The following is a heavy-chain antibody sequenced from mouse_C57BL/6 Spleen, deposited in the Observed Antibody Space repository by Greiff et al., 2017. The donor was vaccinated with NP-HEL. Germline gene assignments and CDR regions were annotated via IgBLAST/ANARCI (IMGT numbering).Heavy chain of an antibody. Sequence: EVKVVESGGDLVKPGGSLKLSCAASGFTFSSYGMSWVRPTPDKRLEWVATISSSGSYTYYPDSVKGRFTISRDNAKNTLYLQMSSLKSEDTAMYYCARHPNYYWGQGTLVTVSA. CDR3: ARHPNYY. CDR2: ISSSGSYT. V-gene: IGHV5-6*01. J-gene: IGHJ3*01. CDR1: GFTFSSYG. D-gene: IGHD1-1*01.